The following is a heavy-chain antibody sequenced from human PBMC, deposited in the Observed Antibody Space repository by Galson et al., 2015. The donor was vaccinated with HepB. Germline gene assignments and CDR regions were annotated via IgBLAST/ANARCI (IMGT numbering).Heavy chain of an antibody. CDR3: ARTSRDHYDSSGFFES. V-gene: IGHV6-1*01. Sequence: CAISGDSVSSNSTAWNCIRQSPSRGLEWLGRTSYRSRWYTDYAVSVKSRLTINGDTSKNQFTLQLSSVTPEDTAVYYCARTSRDHYDSSGFFESWGQGSLVTVSS. CDR2: TSYRSRWYT. J-gene: IGHJ4*02. D-gene: IGHD3-22*01. CDR1: GDSVSSNSTA.